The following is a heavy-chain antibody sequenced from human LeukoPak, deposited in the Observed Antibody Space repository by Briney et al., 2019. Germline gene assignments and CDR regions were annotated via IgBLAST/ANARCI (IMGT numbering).Heavy chain of an antibody. CDR2: ISAYSGHT. CDR3: ARDRRDYYDNRGYYYLGYFHH. V-gene: IGHV1-18*01. CDR1: GYTFTSFG. J-gene: IGHJ1*01. Sequence: ASVKVSCKASGYTFTSFGISWLRQAPGQGLEWMGWISAYSGHTNYVQNLQGRVTMTTDTSTSTAYMELRSLTSDDTAVYYCARDRRDYYDNRGYYYLGYFHHWGQGTLVTVSS. D-gene: IGHD3-22*01.